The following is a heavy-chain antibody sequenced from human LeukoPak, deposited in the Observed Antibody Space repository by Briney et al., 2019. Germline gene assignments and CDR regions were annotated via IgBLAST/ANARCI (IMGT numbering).Heavy chain of an antibody. D-gene: IGHD5-24*01. CDR1: GGTFSGYY. Sequence: ASETLSLTCAGYGGTFSGYYWSWIRQPPGKGLEWIGEINHSGSSNYNPSLKSRVTISVDTSKNQSSLKVSSVTAADTAVYNCARGRRDGYSGPWYFDLWGRGTLVTVSS. V-gene: IGHV4-34*01. CDR3: ARGRRDGYSGPWYFDL. J-gene: IGHJ2*01. CDR2: INHSGSS.